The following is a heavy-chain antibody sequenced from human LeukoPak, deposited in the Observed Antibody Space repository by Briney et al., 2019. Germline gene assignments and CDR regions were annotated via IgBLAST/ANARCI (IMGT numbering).Heavy chain of an antibody. Sequence: KPSETLSLTCTVSGGSISSYYWSWIRQPAGKGLEWIGRIYPSGSTNYNPSLKSRVTMSVDTSKNQYSLKLSSVTAADTAVYYCARDVYCSSTSCYYDAYYYYYYMDVWGKGTTVTVSS. CDR1: GGSISSYY. CDR3: ARDVYCSSTSCYYDAYYYYYYMDV. CDR2: IYPSGST. D-gene: IGHD2-2*01. J-gene: IGHJ6*03. V-gene: IGHV4-4*07.